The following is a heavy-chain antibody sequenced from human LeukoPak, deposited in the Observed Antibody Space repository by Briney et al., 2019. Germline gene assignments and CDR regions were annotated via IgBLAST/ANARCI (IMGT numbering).Heavy chain of an antibody. V-gene: IGHV1-46*01. Sequence: GASVKVSCKASGYTFTSYYMHWVRQAPGQGLEWMGIINPSGGSTSYAQKFQGRVTMTRDTSTSTVYMELSSLRSEDTAVYYCASPGYCGGDCYPYYFDYWGQGTLVTVSS. J-gene: IGHJ4*02. D-gene: IGHD2-21*02. CDR2: INPSGGST. CDR3: ASPGYCGGDCYPYYFDY. CDR1: GYTFTSYY.